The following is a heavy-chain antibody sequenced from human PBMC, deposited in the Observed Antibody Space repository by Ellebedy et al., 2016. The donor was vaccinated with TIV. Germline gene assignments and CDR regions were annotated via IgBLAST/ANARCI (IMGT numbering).Heavy chain of an antibody. CDR1: GASITVDHW. V-gene: IGHV4-4*02. Sequence: SETLSLXXSVSGASITVDHWLSWVRQPPGKGLEWIGEIYLTGSTNYNPSLKSRVTMSIDKSKTQFSLKLTSVTAANTAVYYCARAIIAPRPYYFDSWGQGALVTVSS. CDR2: IYLTGST. CDR3: ARAIIAPRPYYFDS. J-gene: IGHJ4*02. D-gene: IGHD6-6*01.